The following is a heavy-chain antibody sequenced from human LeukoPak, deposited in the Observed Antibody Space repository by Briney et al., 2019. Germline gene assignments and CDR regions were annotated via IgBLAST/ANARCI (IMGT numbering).Heavy chain of an antibody. CDR3: AKGGDILTGYGRFDP. V-gene: IGHV4-34*01. J-gene: IGHJ5*02. Sequence: KPSETLSLTCAVYGGSFSGYYWSWIRQPPGKGLEWIGEINHSGSTNYNPSLKSRVTISVDTSKNQFSLKLSSVTAADTAVYYCAKGGDILTGYGRFDPWGQGTLVTVSS. CDR1: GGSFSGYY. D-gene: IGHD3-9*01. CDR2: INHSGST.